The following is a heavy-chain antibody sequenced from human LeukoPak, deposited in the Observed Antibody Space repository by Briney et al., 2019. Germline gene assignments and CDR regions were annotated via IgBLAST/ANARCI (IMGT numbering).Heavy chain of an antibody. CDR2: ISGSGGST. D-gene: IGHD1-26*01. J-gene: IGHJ4*02. V-gene: IGHV3-23*01. CDR1: GFSFSSYA. CDR3: AKKGPVGWELPYNDY. Sequence: QPGGSLRLSCAGSGFSFSSYAMSWVRQAPGKGLEWVSAISGSGGSTYYADSVKGRFTISRDNSKNTLYLQMNRLRAEDAAVYCWAKKGPVGWELPYNDYWGQGTLVTVSS.